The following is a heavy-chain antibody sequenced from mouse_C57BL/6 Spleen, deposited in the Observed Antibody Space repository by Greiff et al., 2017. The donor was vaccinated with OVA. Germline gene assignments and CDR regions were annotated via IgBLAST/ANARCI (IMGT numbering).Heavy chain of an antibody. CDR2: IYPSDSET. CDR3: ARRGSYYAMDY. CDR1: GYTFTSYW. V-gene: IGHV1-61*01. J-gene: IGHJ4*01. Sequence: QVQLQQPGAELVMPGSSVKLSCKASGYTFTSYWMDWVKQRPGQGLEWIGNIYPSDSETHYNQKFKDKATLTVDKSSSTAYMQLSSLSSEDSAVYYCARRGSYYAMDYWGQGTSVTVSS.